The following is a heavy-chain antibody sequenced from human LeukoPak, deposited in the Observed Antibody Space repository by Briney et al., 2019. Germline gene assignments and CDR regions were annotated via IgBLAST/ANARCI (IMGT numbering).Heavy chain of an antibody. CDR2: IWYDGSNK. CDR1: GFTFSSYG. J-gene: IGHJ3*02. D-gene: IGHD3-22*01. CDR3: ARETEPYYYDSSGYDYAFDI. V-gene: IGHV3-33*01. Sequence: GGSLRLSCAASGFTFSSYGMHWVRQAPGKGLEWVAVIWYDGSNKYYADSVKRRFTISRDNSKNTLYLQMNSLRAEDTAVYYCARETEPYYYDSSGYDYAFDIWGQGTMVTVSS.